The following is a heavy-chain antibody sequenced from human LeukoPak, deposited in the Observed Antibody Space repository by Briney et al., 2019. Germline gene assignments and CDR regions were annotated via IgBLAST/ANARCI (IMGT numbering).Heavy chain of an antibody. CDR1: GYTFTSYY. CDR2: INPSGGST. J-gene: IGHJ4*02. CDR3: ARDQGSLWELKPYYFDY. D-gene: IGHD1-26*01. V-gene: IGHV1-46*01. Sequence: ASVKVSCKASGYTFTSYYMHWVRQAPGQGLEWMGIINPSGGSTSYAQKFQGRVTITRDTSASTAYMELSSLRSEDTAVYYCARDQGSLWELKPYYFDYWGQGTLVTVSS.